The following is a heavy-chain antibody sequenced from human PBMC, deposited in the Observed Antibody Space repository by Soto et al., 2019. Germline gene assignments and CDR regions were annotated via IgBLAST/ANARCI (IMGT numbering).Heavy chain of an antibody. CDR2: INHSGST. V-gene: IGHV4-34*01. J-gene: IGHJ4*02. Sequence: QVQLQQWGAGLLKPSETLSLTCAVYGGSFSGYYWSWIRQPPGKGLEWIGEINHSGSTNYNPSLKSRVTISVDTSKNQFSLKLSSVTAADTAGYYCARGGSGWYGDYWGQGTLVTVSS. CDR1: GGSFSGYY. CDR3: ARGGSGWYGDY. D-gene: IGHD6-19*01.